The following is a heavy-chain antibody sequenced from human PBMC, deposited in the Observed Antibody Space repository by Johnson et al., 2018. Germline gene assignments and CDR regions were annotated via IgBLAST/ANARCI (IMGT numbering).Heavy chain of an antibody. D-gene: IGHD1-26*01. V-gene: IGHV3-23*04. CDR1: GFTFSSYG. CDR2: FSVNDVKT. CDR3: AKREGTFDA. J-gene: IGHJ3*01. Sequence: EVQLVESGGGLVQPGGSXRLSCAASGFTFSSYGMSWVRQAPGKGLEWVSTFSVNDVKTYYTDSVKGRFTISRDNSRNTLYLQMNSLRVEDTAVYYCAKREGTFDAWGHGTMVTVSS.